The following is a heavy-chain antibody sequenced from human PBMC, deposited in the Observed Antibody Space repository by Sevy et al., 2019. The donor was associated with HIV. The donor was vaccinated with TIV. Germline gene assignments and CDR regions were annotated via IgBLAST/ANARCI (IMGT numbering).Heavy chain of an antibody. D-gene: IGHD3-10*01. J-gene: IGHJ6*02. Sequence: SETLSLTCTVSGGSISSYYWSWIRQPPGKGLEWIGYIYYSGSTNYNPSLKSRVTISVDTSKNQFSLKLSSVTAADTAGYYCARDSPTMVRGVMTKLPYYYYGMDVWGQGTTVTVSS. CDR1: GGSISSYY. CDR3: ARDSPTMVRGVMTKLPYYYYGMDV. CDR2: IYYSGST. V-gene: IGHV4-59*13.